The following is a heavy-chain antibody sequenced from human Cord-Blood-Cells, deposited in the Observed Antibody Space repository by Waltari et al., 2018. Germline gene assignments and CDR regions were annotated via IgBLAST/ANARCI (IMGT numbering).Heavy chain of an antibody. CDR2: INHSGST. V-gene: IGHV4-34*01. Sequence: QVQLQQGGAGLLKPSETQSLTCAVYGGSFSGYYWSWIRQPPGKGLEWIGEINHSGSTNYNPSLKSRVTISVDTSKNQFSLKLSSVTAADTAVYYCARGRRVSNWFDPWGQGTLVTVSS. J-gene: IGHJ5*02. CDR3: ARGRRVSNWFDP. CDR1: GGSFSGYY.